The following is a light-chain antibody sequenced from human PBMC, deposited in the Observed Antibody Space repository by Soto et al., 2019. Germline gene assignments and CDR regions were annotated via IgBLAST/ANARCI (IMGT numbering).Light chain of an antibody. CDR2: DVS. CDR1: SSDVGGYNY. Sequence: ALTQPASVSGSSGQSITISCTGTSSDVGGYNYVSWYQQHPGKAPKLMIYDVSNRPSGVSNRVSGSKAGNTASLTISGLQAEDEADCYCSSYTSSSLYVFGTGTRSPY. CDR3: SSYTSSSLYV. V-gene: IGLV2-14*01. J-gene: IGLJ1*01.